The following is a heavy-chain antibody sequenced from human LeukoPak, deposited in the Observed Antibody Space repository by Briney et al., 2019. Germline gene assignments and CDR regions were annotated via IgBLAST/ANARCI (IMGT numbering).Heavy chain of an antibody. Sequence: GGSLRLSCAASGFTFSSYAMHWVRQAPGKGLEYVSAISSNGGSTYYANSVKGRFTISRDNSKNTLYLQMGSLRAEDMAVYYCARRYLDAFDIWGRGTMVTVSS. CDR1: GFTFSSYA. D-gene: IGHD1-14*01. CDR3: ARRYLDAFDI. V-gene: IGHV3-64*01. J-gene: IGHJ3*02. CDR2: ISSNGGST.